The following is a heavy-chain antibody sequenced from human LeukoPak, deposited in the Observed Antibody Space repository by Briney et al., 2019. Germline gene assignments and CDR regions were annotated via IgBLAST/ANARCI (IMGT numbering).Heavy chain of an antibody. V-gene: IGHV4-38-2*02. J-gene: IGHJ4*02. CDR2: IYHSGST. CDR3: ARRVWGRLDY. CDR1: GGSISGYY. Sequence: PSETLSLTCTVSGGSISGYYWGWIRQPPGKGLEWIGSIYHSGSTYYNPSLKSRVTISVDTSKNQFSLKLSSVTAADTAVYYCARRVWGRLDYWGQGTLVTVSS. D-gene: IGHD7-27*01.